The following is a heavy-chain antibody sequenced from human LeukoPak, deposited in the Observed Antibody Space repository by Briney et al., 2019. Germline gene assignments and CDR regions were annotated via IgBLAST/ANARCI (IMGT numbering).Heavy chain of an antibody. D-gene: IGHD6-6*01. CDR3: ARALRVAARRYNWFDP. CDR1: GGSISSYY. J-gene: IGHJ5*02. Sequence: SETLSLTCTVSGGSISSYYWSWIRQPPGKGLEWIGYIYYSGSTNYNPSLKSRVTISVDTSKNQFSLKLSSVTAADTAVYYCARALRVAARRYNWFDPWGQGTLVTVSS. V-gene: IGHV4-59*12. CDR2: IYYSGST.